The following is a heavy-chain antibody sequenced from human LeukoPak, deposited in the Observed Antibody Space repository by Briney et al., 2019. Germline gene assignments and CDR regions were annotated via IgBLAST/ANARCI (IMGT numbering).Heavy chain of an antibody. CDR1: GYTFTNYW. CDR2: IYTGDSTT. D-gene: IGHD3-22*01. J-gene: IGHJ4*02. V-gene: IGHV5-51*01. Sequence: GESLKISCKASGYTFTNYWIGWVRQMPGKGLEWMGFIYTGDSTTRYSPSFQGQVTISADKSINTAYLQWSSLKASDTAMYYCARSVGVVITTGYDYWGQGTLVTVSS. CDR3: ARSVGVVITTGYDY.